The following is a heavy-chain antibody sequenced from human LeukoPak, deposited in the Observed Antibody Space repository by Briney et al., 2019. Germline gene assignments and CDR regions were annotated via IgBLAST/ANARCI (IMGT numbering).Heavy chain of an antibody. D-gene: IGHD5-12*01. CDR3: ARDRWLSDAFDI. J-gene: IGHJ3*02. CDR1: GYTFTSYY. CDR2: INPSGGST. V-gene: IGHV1-46*01. Sequence: ASVKVSCKASGYTFTSYYMHWVRQAPGQGLEWMGIINPSGGSTSYAQKFQGRVTMTRDTSISTAYMELSRLRSDDTAVYYCARDRWLSDAFDIWGQGTMVTVSS.